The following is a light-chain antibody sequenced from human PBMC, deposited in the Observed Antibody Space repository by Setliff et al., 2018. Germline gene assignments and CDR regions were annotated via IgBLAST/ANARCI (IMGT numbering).Light chain of an antibody. CDR2: DFT. CDR1: YSDVGKYNL. J-gene: IGLJ2*01. Sequence: QSALTQPASVSGSPGQSITISCTGTYSDVGKYNLVSWYQQHPGKAPKLILYDFTTRPSGVSDRFSGSKSANTASLTISALRTEGEADYYCSSYTSNSVLGIFGGGTKVTVL. V-gene: IGLV2-23*02. CDR3: SSYTSNSVLGI.